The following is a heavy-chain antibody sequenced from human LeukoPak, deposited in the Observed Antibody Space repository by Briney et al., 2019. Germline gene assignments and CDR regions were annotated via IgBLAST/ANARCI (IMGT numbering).Heavy chain of an antibody. V-gene: IGHV3-7*01. CDR2: IRQGGSEI. J-gene: IGHJ3*02. CDR1: GFTFRKHW. CDR3: ARDKEEMVRAPYAFGI. D-gene: IGHD3-10*01. Sequence: PGGSLRLSCAASGFTFRKHWMTWVRQAPGKGLEWVANIRQGGSEIYYVDSVKGRFTISRDNAKNSLYLQMTSVRAEDTAVYYCARDKEEMVRAPYAFGIWGQGTLVTVSS.